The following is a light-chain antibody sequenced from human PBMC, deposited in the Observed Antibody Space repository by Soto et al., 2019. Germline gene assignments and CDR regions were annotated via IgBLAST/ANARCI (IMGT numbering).Light chain of an antibody. CDR1: SSNIGAGYD. Sequence: QSVLTQPPSVSGAPGQRVTISCTGSSSNIGAGYDVHWYQQLPGTAPKLPIYGNSNRPSGVPDRFSGSKSGTSASLAITGLQAEDEADYYCQSYDSSRSGPGVFGGGTKLTVL. J-gene: IGLJ3*02. V-gene: IGLV1-40*01. CDR3: QSYDSSRSGPGV. CDR2: GNS.